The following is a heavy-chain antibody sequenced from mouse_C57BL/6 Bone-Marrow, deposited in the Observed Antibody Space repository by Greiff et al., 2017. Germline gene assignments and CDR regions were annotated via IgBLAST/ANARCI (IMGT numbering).Heavy chain of an antibody. CDR1: GFCFNTYA. D-gene: IGHD1-1*01. Sequence: EVMLVESGGGLVQPKGSLTLSCAASGFCFNTYAMNWVRPAPGKGLEWVARIRSKSNNYATYYADSVRDRFTISSDDSESMLYLQMNDLKTEDTAMYYCVRLLRNYDMDYWGKGTSVTVSS. J-gene: IGHJ4*01. CDR2: IRSKSNNYAT. V-gene: IGHV10-1*01. CDR3: VRLLRNYDMDY.